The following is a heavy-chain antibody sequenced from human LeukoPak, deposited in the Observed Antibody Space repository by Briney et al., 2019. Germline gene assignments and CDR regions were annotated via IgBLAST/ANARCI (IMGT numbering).Heavy chain of an antibody. J-gene: IGHJ4*02. CDR2: ISGSGAGT. D-gene: IGHD2-8*01. CDR3: AKMVREFYTISYYFDY. Sequence: GGSLRLSCAASGFTFSGYAMNWVRQAPGKGLEWVSGISGSGAGTYYADSVKGRFTISRDNSKNTLYLQMNSLRADDTAVYYCAKMVREFYTISYYFDYWGQGTPVTVSS. V-gene: IGHV3-23*01. CDR1: GFTFSGYA.